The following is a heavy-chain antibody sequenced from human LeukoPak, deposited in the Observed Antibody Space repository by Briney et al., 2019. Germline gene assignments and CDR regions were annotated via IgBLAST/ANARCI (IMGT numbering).Heavy chain of an antibody. D-gene: IGHD6-19*01. J-gene: IGHJ3*02. CDR2: IYTSGST. CDR1: DGSISSGGYY. Sequence: SETLSLTCTVSDGSISSGGYYWSWIRQPPGKGLEWIGRIYTSGSTNYNPSLKSRVTMSVDTSKNQFSLKLSSVTAADTAVYYCARADSYSSGLDAFDIWGQGTMVTVSS. V-gene: IGHV4-61*02. CDR3: ARADSYSSGLDAFDI.